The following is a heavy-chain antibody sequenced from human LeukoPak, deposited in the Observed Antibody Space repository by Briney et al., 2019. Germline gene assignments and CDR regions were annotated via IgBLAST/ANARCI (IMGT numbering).Heavy chain of an antibody. J-gene: IGHJ5*02. V-gene: IGHV4-59*12. CDR1: GGSISSYY. Sequence: SETLSLTCTVSGGSISSYYWSWIRQPAGKGLEWIGYIYYSGSTNYNPSLKSRVNISVDTSKNQFSLKLSSVTAADTAVYYRASGQTTGGIRGVIITANWFDPWGQGTLVTVPS. CDR3: ASGQTTGGIRGVIITANWFDP. CDR2: IYYSGST. D-gene: IGHD3-10*01.